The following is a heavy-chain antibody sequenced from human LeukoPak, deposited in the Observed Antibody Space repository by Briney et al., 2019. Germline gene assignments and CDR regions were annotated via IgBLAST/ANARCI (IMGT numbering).Heavy chain of an antibody. V-gene: IGHV4-34*01. CDR1: GGSFSGYY. D-gene: IGHD6-13*01. J-gene: IGHJ6*02. Sequence: SETLSLTCAVYGGSFSGYYWSWIRQPPGKGLEWVGEINHSGSTNYNPSLKSRVAISVDTSKNQFSLKLSSVTAADTAVYYCARPKAAAGRQKYGMDVWGQGTTVTVSS. CDR2: INHSGST. CDR3: ARPKAAAGRQKYGMDV.